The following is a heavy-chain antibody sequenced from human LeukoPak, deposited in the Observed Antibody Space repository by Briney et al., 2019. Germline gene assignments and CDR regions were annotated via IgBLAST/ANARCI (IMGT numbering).Heavy chain of an antibody. Sequence: SETLSLTCSLSGDTLSPYYWNWIRQTPGRGLEWIGHISLGNTEYNPSLKSRVTISVDTSKNEFYLRLTSVTAANTALYFCARDKRHSYGKYFDPWSQGTLVSVSS. CDR3: ARDKRHSYGKYFDP. CDR1: GDTLSPYY. CDR2: ISLGNT. J-gene: IGHJ4*02. V-gene: IGHV4-59*12. D-gene: IGHD5-18*01.